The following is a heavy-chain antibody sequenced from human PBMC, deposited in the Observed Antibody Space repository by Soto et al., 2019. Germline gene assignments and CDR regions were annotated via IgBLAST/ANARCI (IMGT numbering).Heavy chain of an antibody. CDR2: IYYSGST. J-gene: IGHJ4*02. V-gene: IGHV4-31*03. CDR1: GGSISSGGYY. Sequence: SETLSLTCTVSGGSISSGGYYWSWIRQHPGKGLEWIGYIYYSGSTYYNPSLKSRVTISVDTSKNQFSLKLSSVTAADTAVYYCARDPPRIAVAGTTIWGQGTLVTSPQ. CDR3: ARDPPRIAVAGTTI. D-gene: IGHD6-19*01.